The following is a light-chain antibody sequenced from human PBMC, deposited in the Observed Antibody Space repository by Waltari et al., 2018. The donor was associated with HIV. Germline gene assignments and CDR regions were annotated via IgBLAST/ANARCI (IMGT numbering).Light chain of an antibody. V-gene: IGLV2-14*02. CDR1: SAGIGRYNL. Sequence: QSALTQPAPVSGSPGQSITITCTGTSAGIGRYNLVSWYQQHPNKAPKVIIYDVTKRPSGVSNRFSGSKSGNTASLTISGLQAEDGADYYCSSYLNRSTWVFGGGTKLTV. CDR3: SSYLNRSTWV. J-gene: IGLJ3*02. CDR2: DVT.